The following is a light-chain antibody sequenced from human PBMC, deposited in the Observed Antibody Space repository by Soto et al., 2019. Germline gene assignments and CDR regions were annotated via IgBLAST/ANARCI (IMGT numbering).Light chain of an antibody. CDR3: HQYNNWQT. Sequence: EIVLTQSPATLSVSPGETATLSCRASQGVTTNLAWYQQKPGQAPRLLIYGASTMATCVTARFSGTGSGTEFTLTIRSLQSEDAAVYHCHQYNNWQTFGQGTKVEIK. J-gene: IGKJ1*01. CDR2: GAS. V-gene: IGKV3-15*01. CDR1: QGVTTN.